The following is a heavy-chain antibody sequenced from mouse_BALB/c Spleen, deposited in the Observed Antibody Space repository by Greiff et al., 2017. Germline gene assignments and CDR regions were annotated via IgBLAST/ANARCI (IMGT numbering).Heavy chain of an antibody. D-gene: IGHD2-4*01. Sequence: EVQVVESGGGLVKPGGSLKLSCAASGFTFSSYAMSWVRQTPEKRLEWVATISSGGSYTYYPDSVKGRFTISRDNAKNTLYLQMSSLRSEDTAMYYCARVYYDYDRGAWFAYWGQGTLVTVSA. V-gene: IGHV5-9-3*01. CDR3: ARVYYDYDRGAWFAY. CDR1: GFTFSSYA. CDR2: ISSGGSYT. J-gene: IGHJ3*01.